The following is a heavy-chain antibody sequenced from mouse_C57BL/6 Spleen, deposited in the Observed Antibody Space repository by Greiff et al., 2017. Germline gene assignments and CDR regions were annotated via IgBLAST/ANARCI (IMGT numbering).Heavy chain of an antibody. J-gene: IGHJ2*01. V-gene: IGHV5-6*01. CDR1: GFTFSSYG. CDR3: ASQDSHYFDY. D-gene: IGHD2-12*01. Sequence: EVQVVESGGDLVKPGGSLKLSCAASGFTFSSYGMSWVRQTPDKRLEWVATISSGGSYTYYPDSVKGRFTISRDNAKNTLYLQMSSLKSEDTAMYYCASQDSHYFDYWGQGTTLTVSS. CDR2: ISSGGSYT.